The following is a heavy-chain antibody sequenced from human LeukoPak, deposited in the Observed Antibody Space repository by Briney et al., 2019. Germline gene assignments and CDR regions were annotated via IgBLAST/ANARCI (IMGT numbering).Heavy chain of an antibody. CDR3: GRDRYAYSPRHYYFYMDV. Sequence: SETLSLTCSVSGGSVRGHYWTWIRQPPGKGLEWIGYVQNTGSTSYNPSLKSRVTISLHTSTNQFSLNLKSVTAADTAVYFCGRDRYAYSPRHYYFYMDVWGRGTTVTVSS. CDR2: VQNTGST. CDR1: GGSVRGHY. D-gene: IGHD2-2*01. J-gene: IGHJ6*03. V-gene: IGHV4-59*02.